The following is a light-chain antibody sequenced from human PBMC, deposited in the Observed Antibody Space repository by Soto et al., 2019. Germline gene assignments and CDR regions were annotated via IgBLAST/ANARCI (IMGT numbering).Light chain of an antibody. CDR2: GNS. V-gene: IGLV1-40*01. CDR3: QSYDSSLSAPYV. Sequence: QSALTQPPSVSGAPGQRVTISCTGGSSNIGAGYDVHWYQQLPGTAPKLLIYGNSNRPSGVPDRFSCSKSGTSASLAITGLQAEDEADYYCQSYDSSLSAPYVFGTGTKVTVL. J-gene: IGLJ1*01. CDR1: SSNIGAGYD.